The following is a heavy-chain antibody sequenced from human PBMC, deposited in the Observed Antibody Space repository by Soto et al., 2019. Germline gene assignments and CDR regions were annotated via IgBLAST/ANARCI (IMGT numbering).Heavy chain of an antibody. J-gene: IGHJ4*02. CDR3: ARGGGGGSFDQ. V-gene: IGHV3-74*01. CDR2: LNGDGTGT. D-gene: IGHD2-15*01. Sequence: EVELVESGGGLVQPGGSLRLSCAASGFTLRRYWMHWVRQAPGKGLVWVSRLNGDGTGTSYADSVKGRFTISRDNAKNTQYLEMNSLSAEDTAVYYCARGGGGGSFDQWGQGTLVTVSS. CDR1: GFTLRRYW.